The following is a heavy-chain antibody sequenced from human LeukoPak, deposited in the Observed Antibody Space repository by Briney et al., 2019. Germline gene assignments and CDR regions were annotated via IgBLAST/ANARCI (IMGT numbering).Heavy chain of an antibody. CDR3: AKDALGVVVPAAEGHFDY. D-gene: IGHD2-2*01. V-gene: IGHV3-21*04. Sequence: TGGSLRLSCAASGFTFSSYSMNWVRQAPGKGLEWVSSISSSSSYIYYADSVKGRFTISRDNSKNTLYLQMNSLRAEDTAVYYCAKDALGVVVPAAEGHFDYWGQGTLVTVSS. CDR2: ISSSSSYI. CDR1: GFTFSSYS. J-gene: IGHJ4*02.